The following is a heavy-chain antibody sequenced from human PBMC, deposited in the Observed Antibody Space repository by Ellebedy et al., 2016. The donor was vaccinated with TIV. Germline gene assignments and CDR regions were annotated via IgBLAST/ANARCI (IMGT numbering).Heavy chain of an antibody. J-gene: IGHJ3*01. CDR3: ATDSSKSRLVMGASAQAFDV. CDR2: FDPEDGET. CDR1: GYSLTELS. D-gene: IGHD2-21*01. Sequence: AASVKVSCKVSGYSLTELSMHWVRQAPGKGLEWMGGFDPEDGETTYAQKFQGRIILTEDTSSDTAYMELSNLRSEDTAVYFCATDSSKSRLVMGASAQAFDVWGQGTLVTVSS. V-gene: IGHV1-24*01.